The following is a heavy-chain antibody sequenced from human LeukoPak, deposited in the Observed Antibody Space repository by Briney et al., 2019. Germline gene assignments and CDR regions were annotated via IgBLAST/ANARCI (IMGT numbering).Heavy chain of an antibody. V-gene: IGHV4-4*07. J-gene: IGHJ4*02. CDR3: ARVRYSDSSVLTRKRSYYFDY. Sequence: DPSETLSLTCTVSGGSISSYYWSWLRQPAGKGLESIGHISTSGSTNYNPSLKSRVTMSVDTSKNQFSLKLSSVTAADTAVYYCARVRYSDSSVLTRKRSYYFDYWGQGTLVTVSS. CDR2: ISTSGST. CDR1: GGSISSYY. D-gene: IGHD3-22*01.